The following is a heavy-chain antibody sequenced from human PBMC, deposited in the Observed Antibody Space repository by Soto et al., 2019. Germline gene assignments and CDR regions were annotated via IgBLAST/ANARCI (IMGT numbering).Heavy chain of an antibody. J-gene: IGHJ5*02. Sequence: QVQLVESGGGLVKPGGSLRLSCAASGFSFSDYYMSWIRQAPGKGLEWVSYISSSGSTIYYADSVKGRFTISRDNAKNSLYLQMNSLRAEDPAVDYCARDYPQNRYALHWFDPWGQGTLVTVSS. D-gene: IGHD2-2*01. CDR1: GFSFSDYY. V-gene: IGHV3-11*01. CDR3: ARDYPQNRYALHWFDP. CDR2: ISSSGSTI.